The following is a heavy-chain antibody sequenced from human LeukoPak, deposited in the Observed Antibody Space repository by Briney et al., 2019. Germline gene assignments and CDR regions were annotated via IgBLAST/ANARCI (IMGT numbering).Heavy chain of an antibody. CDR2: IYYSGST. J-gene: IGHJ4*02. V-gene: IGHV4-59*08. CDR1: GGSISSYY. D-gene: IGHD3-22*01. CDR3: ADSPHYYDSSGYSY. Sequence: SETLSLTCTVSGGSISSYYWSWIRQPPGKGLEWIGYIYYSGSTNYNPSLKSRVTISVDTSKNQFSLKLSSVTAADTAVYYCADSPHYYDSSGYSYWGQGTLATVSS.